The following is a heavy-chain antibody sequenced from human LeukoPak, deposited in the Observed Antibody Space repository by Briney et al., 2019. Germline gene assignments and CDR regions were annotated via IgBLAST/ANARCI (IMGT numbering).Heavy chain of an antibody. Sequence: AXGXTFSSYWIHWVRQGPGKGLVWVSRIYYDGSITNYADSVKGRFTISRDNARNTLYLQMNSLRVDDTAVYYCVKDLGGNYDYWGQGTLVTVSS. J-gene: IGHJ4*02. D-gene: IGHD1-7*01. V-gene: IGHV3-74*01. CDR3: VKDLGGNYDY. CDR1: GXTFSSYW. CDR2: IYYDGSIT.